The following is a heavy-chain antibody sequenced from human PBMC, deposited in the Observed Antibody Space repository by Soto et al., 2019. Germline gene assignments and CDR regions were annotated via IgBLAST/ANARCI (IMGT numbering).Heavy chain of an antibody. CDR1: GFTFTSYS. D-gene: IGHD3-16*01. V-gene: IGHV3-48*02. CDR2: ITSKSTTI. Sequence: RLSCAASGFTFTSYSMNWVRQAPGQGLEWVSCITSKSTTIKYADSVKGRFTVSRDNAKNSLYLQLNSLRDEDTAVYYCAREMGACSDSSCYPGPYDSWGQGTLVTVSS. J-gene: IGHJ5*02. CDR3: AREMGACSDSSCYPGPYDS.